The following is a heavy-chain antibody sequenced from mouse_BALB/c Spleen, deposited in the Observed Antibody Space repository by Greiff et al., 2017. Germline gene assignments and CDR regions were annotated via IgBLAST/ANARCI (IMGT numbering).Heavy chain of an antibody. CDR1: GYTFTSYW. CDR2: IYPGNSDT. V-gene: IGHV1-5*01. CDR3: TRARNYCGSSPHWYFDV. Sequence: EVQLQQSGTVLARPGASVKMSCKASGYTFTSYWMHWVNQRPGQGLEWIGAIYPGNSDTSYNQKFKGKAKLTAVTSTSTAYMELSRLTNEDSAVYYCTRARNYCGSSPHWYFDVWGAGTTVTVSS. D-gene: IGHD1-1*01. J-gene: IGHJ1*01.